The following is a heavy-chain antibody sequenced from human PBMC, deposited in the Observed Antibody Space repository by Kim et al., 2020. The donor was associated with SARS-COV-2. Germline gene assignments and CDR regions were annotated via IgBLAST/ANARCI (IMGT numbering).Heavy chain of an antibody. J-gene: IGHJ3*02. D-gene: IGHD3-22*01. CDR3: ARGLITMIPLDI. V-gene: IGHV4-34*01. Sequence: NYNPSLKSRVTISVDTSKNQFSLKLSSVTAADTAVYYCARGLITMIPLDIWGQGTMVTVSS.